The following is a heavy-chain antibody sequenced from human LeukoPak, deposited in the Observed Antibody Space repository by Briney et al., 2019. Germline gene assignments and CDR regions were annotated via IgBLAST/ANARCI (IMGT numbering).Heavy chain of an antibody. CDR3: ARVVLSGYNWFDP. CDR2: INPNSGGT. D-gene: IGHD5-12*01. Sequence: ASVKVSCKASGHTFTDYYMHWVRQAPGQGLEWMGWINPNSGGTNYAQKFQGRVTMTRDTSISTAYMELSRLRSDDTALYYCARVVLSGYNWFDPWGQGTLVTVSS. V-gene: IGHV1-2*02. J-gene: IGHJ5*02. CDR1: GHTFTDYY.